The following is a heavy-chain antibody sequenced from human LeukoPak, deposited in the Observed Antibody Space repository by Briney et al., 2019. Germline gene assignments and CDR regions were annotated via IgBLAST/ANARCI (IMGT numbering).Heavy chain of an antibody. CDR2: IYPGDSDT. V-gene: IGHV5-51*01. CDR1: GYSFTSYW. D-gene: IGHD3-3*01. Sequence: GESLKISCKGSGYSFTSYWIGWVRQMPGKGLEWMGIIYPGDSDTRYSPSFQGQVTISADKSISTAYLQWSSLKASDTAMHYCARLKASVKYYDFWSGSRFDPWGQGTLVTVSS. J-gene: IGHJ5*02. CDR3: ARLKASVKYYDFWSGSRFDP.